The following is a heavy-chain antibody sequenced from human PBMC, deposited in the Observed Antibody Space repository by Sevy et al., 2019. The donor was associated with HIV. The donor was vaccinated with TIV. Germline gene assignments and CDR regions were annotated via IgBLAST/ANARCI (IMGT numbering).Heavy chain of an antibody. CDR1: GFTFSSYD. CDR3: ARGHGSGRFSYYYGMDV. J-gene: IGHJ6*02. CDR2: IGTAGDT. D-gene: IGHD3-10*01. Sequence: GGSLRLSCVASGFTFSSYDMHWVRQATGKGLEWVSAIGTAGDTYYPGSVKGRFTISRENAKNSLYLQMNSLRAGDTAVYYCARGHGSGRFSYYYGMDVWGQGTTVTVSS. V-gene: IGHV3-13*01.